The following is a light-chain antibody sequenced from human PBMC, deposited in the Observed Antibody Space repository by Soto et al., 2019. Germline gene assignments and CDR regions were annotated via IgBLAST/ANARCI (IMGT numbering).Light chain of an antibody. CDR3: QKYNSAPRT. V-gene: IGKV1-27*01. CDR2: AAS. Sequence: DIQMTQSPSSLWASIGDRVNITCRASQGINNFLAWYQQRPGRAPQLLIYAASALHSGVPSRFSGSGSGTDFTLTISSLQPDDVGTYYCQKYNSAPRTFGQGTKVDIK. CDR1: QGINNF. J-gene: IGKJ1*01.